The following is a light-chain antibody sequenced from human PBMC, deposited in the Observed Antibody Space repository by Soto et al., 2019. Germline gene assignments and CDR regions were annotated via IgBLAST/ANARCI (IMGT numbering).Light chain of an antibody. CDR3: QSYDGSLATSI. CDR2: GNN. Sequence: QSVLTQPPSVSGTPGQRVSISCTGTSSNLGAGYDVHWYQQLPGAAPRLLIFGNNVRPSGVPDRFSGSKSGTSASLAITGLQAEDEAIYHCQSYDGSLATSIFGAGTQLPVL. J-gene: IGLJ2*01. CDR1: SSNLGAGYD. V-gene: IGLV1-40*01.